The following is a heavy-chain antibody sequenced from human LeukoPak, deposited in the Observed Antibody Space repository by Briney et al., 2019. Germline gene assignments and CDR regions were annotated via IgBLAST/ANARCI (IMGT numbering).Heavy chain of an antibody. CDR3: ARFQIAAAGTWEYYYYCGMDV. D-gene: IGHD6-13*01. J-gene: IGHJ6*02. Sequence: SETLSLTCAVSGGSISSGGYSWSWIRQPPGKGLEWIGYIYYSGSTNHNPSLKSRVTISVDTSKNQFSLKLSSVTAADTAVYYCARFQIAAAGTWEYYYYCGMDVWGQGTTVTVSS. CDR1: GGSISSGGYS. V-gene: IGHV4-61*08. CDR2: IYYSGST.